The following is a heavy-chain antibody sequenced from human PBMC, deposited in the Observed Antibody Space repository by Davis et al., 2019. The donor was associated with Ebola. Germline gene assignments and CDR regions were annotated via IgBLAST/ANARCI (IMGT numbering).Heavy chain of an antibody. CDR1: GFTFSSHT. CDR2: ITSGGSTI. J-gene: IGHJ5*02. Sequence: GESLKISCSASGFTFSSHTMHWVRQAPGKGLEWIAYITSGGSTINYADSVKGRFTISRDNAKNSLYLQMNSLRAEDTALYHCARDLRIPAAVAWFDPWGQGTLVTVSS. V-gene: IGHV3-48*04. CDR3: ARDLRIPAAVAWFDP. D-gene: IGHD6-13*01.